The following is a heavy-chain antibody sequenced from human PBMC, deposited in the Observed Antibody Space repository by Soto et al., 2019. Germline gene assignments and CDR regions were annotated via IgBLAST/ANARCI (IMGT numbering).Heavy chain of an antibody. CDR1: GGSFSGYY. J-gene: IGHJ4*02. D-gene: IGHD6-6*01. V-gene: IGHV4-34*01. CDR2: INHSGST. Sequence: SETLSLTCAVYGGSFSGYYWSWIRQPPGKGLEWIGEINHSGSTNYNPSLKSRVTISVDTSKNQFSLKLSSVTAEDTAVYYCTRDRPGPQHYFDYWGQGNMVTVSS. CDR3: TRDRPGPQHYFDY.